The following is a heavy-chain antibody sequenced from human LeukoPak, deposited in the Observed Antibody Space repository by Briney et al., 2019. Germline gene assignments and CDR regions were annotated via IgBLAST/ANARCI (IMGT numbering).Heavy chain of an antibody. D-gene: IGHD3-22*01. CDR1: GFTFSSYW. CDR2: INSDGSST. Sequence: TGGSLRLSCAASGFTFSSYWMHWVRQAPGKGLVWVSRINSDGSSTSYADSVKGRFTISRDNAKNTLYLQMNSLRAEDTAVYYCARDPVNYYDSSGSGFCDYWGQGTPVTVSS. J-gene: IGHJ4*02. V-gene: IGHV3-74*01. CDR3: ARDPVNYYDSSGSGFCDY.